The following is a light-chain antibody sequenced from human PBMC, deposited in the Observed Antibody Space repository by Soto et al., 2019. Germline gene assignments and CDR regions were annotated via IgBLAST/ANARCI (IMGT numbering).Light chain of an antibody. J-gene: IGLJ3*02. Sequence: QSALTQPASVSGSPGQSITISCTGTSSDVGSYNLVSWYQQHPGNAPKLMIYEGSKRPSGVSNRFFGSKSGNTASLTISGLQADDEADYYCCSFARGSTLVFGGGTKITVL. CDR1: SSDVGSYNL. CDR3: CSFARGSTLV. V-gene: IGLV2-23*01. CDR2: EGS.